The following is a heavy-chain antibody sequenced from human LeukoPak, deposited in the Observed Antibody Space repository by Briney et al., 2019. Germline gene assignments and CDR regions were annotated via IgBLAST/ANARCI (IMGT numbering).Heavy chain of an antibody. CDR3: ARRVVADFDY. Sequence: GGSLRLSCAASQFIFTTYAMSWVRQAPGKGLEWVSGITSSGGSTYYADAVKGRFTISRDNSKNTLHLQMNTLRAEDTAVYYCARRVVADFDYWGQGTLVTVSS. CDR2: ITSSGGST. J-gene: IGHJ4*02. CDR1: QFIFTTYA. D-gene: IGHD2-15*01. V-gene: IGHV3-23*01.